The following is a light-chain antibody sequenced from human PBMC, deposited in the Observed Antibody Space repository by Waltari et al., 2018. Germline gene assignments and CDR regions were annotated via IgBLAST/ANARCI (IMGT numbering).Light chain of an antibody. CDR3: SSYAGSNNLV. J-gene: IGLJ1*01. Sequence: QSALTQPPSASGSPGQSVTISCTGTSSDVGGHNYVSWYQQHPGKAPKLMIYEVSKRPSVVPDRFSGSKSGNTASLTVSGRQAEDEADYYCSSYAGSNNLVFGTGTRVTVL. CDR2: EVS. V-gene: IGLV2-8*01. CDR1: SSDVGGHNY.